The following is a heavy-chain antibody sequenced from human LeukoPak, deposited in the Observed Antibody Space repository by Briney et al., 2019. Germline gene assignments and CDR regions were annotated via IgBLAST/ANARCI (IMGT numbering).Heavy chain of an antibody. CDR1: GFTFDDYA. Sequence: GGSLRLSCAASGFTFDDYAMHWVRQAPGKGLEWVSGISWNSGSIGYADSAKGRFTISRDNAKNSLYLQMNSLRAEDTALYYCAKSAVSYDFWSGYSNTQYYFDYWGQGTLVTVSS. CDR2: ISWNSGSI. D-gene: IGHD3-3*01. J-gene: IGHJ4*02. V-gene: IGHV3-9*01. CDR3: AKSAVSYDFWSGYSNTQYYFDY.